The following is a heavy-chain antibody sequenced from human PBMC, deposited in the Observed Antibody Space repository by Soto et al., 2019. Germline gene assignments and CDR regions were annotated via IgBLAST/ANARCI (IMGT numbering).Heavy chain of an antibody. CDR2: ISSSSSYI. V-gene: IGHV3-21*01. J-gene: IGHJ5*02. CDR3: ARDSALGGGAVWFDP. D-gene: IGHD3-16*01. CDR1: GFTFSSYS. Sequence: GGSLRLSCAASGFTFSSYSMNWVRQAPGKGLEWVSSISSSSSYIYYADSVKGRFTISRDNAKNSLYLQMNSLRAEDTAVYYCARDSALGGGAVWFDPWGQGTLVTVSS.